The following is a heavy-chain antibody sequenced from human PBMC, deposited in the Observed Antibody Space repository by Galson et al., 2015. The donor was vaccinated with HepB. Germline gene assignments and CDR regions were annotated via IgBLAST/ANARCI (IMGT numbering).Heavy chain of an antibody. J-gene: IGHJ6*03. D-gene: IGHD1-14*01. CDR1: GYTFSNYG. CDR2: ISAYNGNT. Sequence: SVKVSCKASGYTFSNYGISWVRQAPGQGHEWMGWISAYNGNTNYAQNLQGRVTMTTDTSTNTAYMDLRSLTSDDTAVYYCARYPLTHHNVAQPTYYYYYMDVWGTGTTVTVSS. CDR3: ARYPLTHHNVAQPTYYYYYMDV. V-gene: IGHV1-18*01.